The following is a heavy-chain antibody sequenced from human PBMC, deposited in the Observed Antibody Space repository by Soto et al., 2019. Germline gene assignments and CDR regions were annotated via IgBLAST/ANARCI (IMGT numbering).Heavy chain of an antibody. D-gene: IGHD3-22*01. CDR1: GYTFTGYY. CDR3: ARAPFSEIVVAITH. V-gene: IGHV1-2*02. Sequence: AAVKVSCKASGYTFTGYYMHWVRQAPGQGLDGMGWINPNSGGTNYAQEFQGRVTMTRATSISTAYMELRRLRSADTAVYYCARAPFSEIVVAITHWGQGTLVTVSS. CDR2: INPNSGGT. J-gene: IGHJ4*02.